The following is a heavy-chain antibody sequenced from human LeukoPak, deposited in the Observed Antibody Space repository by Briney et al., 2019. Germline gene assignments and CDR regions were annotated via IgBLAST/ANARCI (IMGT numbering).Heavy chain of an antibody. CDR1: GVSINSRDYY. J-gene: IGHJ2*01. D-gene: IGHD2-2*02. V-gene: IGHV4-39*01. CDR2: IYYTEST. Sequence: PSETLSLTCAVSGVSINSRDYYWGWIRQPPGKGLEWVGSIYYTESTFHNPSLKSRVIISVDTSKNLFSLKLTSVIAADSAIYYCARQTIASVTGYMLFDLWGRGTLVIVSS. CDR3: ARQTIASVTGYMLFDL.